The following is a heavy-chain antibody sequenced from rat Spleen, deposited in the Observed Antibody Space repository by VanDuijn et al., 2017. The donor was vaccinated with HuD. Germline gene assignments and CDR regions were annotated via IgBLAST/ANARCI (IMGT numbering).Heavy chain of an antibody. CDR1: GFTFSDYN. J-gene: IGHJ1*01. CDR3: ARLVMGWYFDF. D-gene: IGHD1-7*01. CDR2: ISYDGSST. Sequence: EVQLVETGGGLVQPGRSLKLSCAASGFTFSDYNMAWVRQAPKKGLEWVATISYDGSSTYYRDSVKGRFTISRDNAKSTLYLQMDSLRSEDTATYYCARLVMGWYFDFWGQGIMVTVSS. V-gene: IGHV5-7*01.